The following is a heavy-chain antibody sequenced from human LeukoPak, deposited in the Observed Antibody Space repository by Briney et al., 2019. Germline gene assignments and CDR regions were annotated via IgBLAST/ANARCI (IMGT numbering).Heavy chain of an antibody. CDR1: GFTVSSNY. V-gene: IGHV3-66*01. CDR2: IYSGGST. D-gene: IGHD3-3*01. Sequence: GGSLRLSCAASGFTVSSNYMSWVRQAPGKGLEWVSVIYSGGSTHYADSVKGRFTISRDNSKNTLYLQMNSLRAGDTAVYYCARGGNVWSGYPTDAFDIWGQGTMVTVSS. J-gene: IGHJ3*02. CDR3: ARGGNVWSGYPTDAFDI.